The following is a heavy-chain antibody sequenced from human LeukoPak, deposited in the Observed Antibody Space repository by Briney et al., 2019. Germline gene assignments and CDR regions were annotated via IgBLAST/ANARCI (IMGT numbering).Heavy chain of an antibody. V-gene: IGHV4-34*01. CDR2: IYYSGST. Sequence: PSETLSLTCAVYGGSFSGYYWSWIRQPPGKGLEWIGYIYYSGSTNYNPSLKSRVTISVDTSKNQFSLKLSSVTAADTAVYYCARGRGYSYGSRGFDYWGQGTLVTVSS. CDR3: ARGRGYSYGSRGFDY. CDR1: GGSFSGYY. J-gene: IGHJ4*02. D-gene: IGHD5-18*01.